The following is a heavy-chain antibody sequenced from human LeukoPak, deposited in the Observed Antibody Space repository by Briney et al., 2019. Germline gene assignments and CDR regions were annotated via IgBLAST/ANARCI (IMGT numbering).Heavy chain of an antibody. CDR2: ISSSSSYI. Sequence: GGSLRLSCAASGFTFSSYSMNWVRQAPGKGLEWVSSISSSSSYIYYADSVKGRFTISRDNAKNSLYLQMNSLRAEDTAVYYCARDRPNPLWFGELPISYFDYWGQGTLVTVSS. D-gene: IGHD3-10*01. J-gene: IGHJ4*02. CDR1: GFTFSSYS. V-gene: IGHV3-21*01. CDR3: ARDRPNPLWFGELPISYFDY.